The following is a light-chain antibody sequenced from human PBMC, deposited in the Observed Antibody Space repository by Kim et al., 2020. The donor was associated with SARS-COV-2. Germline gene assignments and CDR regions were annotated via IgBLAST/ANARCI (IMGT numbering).Light chain of an antibody. V-gene: IGKV1-27*01. CDR3: QKYNAAPWT. Sequence: ASVRDRVTITCRASQAIGTKLAWYQQRPGKVPELLIFEASILQSGVPSRFSGRGSGTDFTLNIDSLQPEDAATYYCQKYNAAPWTFGQGTKVDIK. CDR1: QAIGTK. CDR2: EAS. J-gene: IGKJ1*01.